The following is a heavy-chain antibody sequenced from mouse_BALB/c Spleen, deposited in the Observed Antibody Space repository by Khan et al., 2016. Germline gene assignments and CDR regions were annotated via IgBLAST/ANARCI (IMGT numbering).Heavy chain of an antibody. CDR2: ISTYYGDA. Sequence: QVQLQQSGAELVRPGVSVKISCKGVGYTFTDYAMHWVKQSHAKSLEWIGVISTYYGDASSNQKFKGKATMTVDKSSSTAYMELARLTSEDSAIYYSARLYDGLYDAMDYWGQGTSVTVSS. J-gene: IGHJ4*01. CDR3: ARLYDGLYDAMDY. V-gene: IGHV1S137*01. D-gene: IGHD2-14*01. CDR1: GYTFTDYA.